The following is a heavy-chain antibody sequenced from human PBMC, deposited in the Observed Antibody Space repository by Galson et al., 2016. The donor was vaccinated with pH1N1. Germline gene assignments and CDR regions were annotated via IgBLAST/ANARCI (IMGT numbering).Heavy chain of an antibody. CDR1: GFTVSSNY. Sequence: SLRLSCAASGFTVSSNYMSWVRQAPGKGLEWVSVIYSGGSTDYADSVKGRFTISRDNSKNTLYLQTNSLRAEDTAVYYCARAVAHYYGSAYYFDYWGQGTLVTVSS. D-gene: IGHD3-10*01. V-gene: IGHV3-53*01. J-gene: IGHJ4*02. CDR3: ARAVAHYYGSAYYFDY. CDR2: IYSGGST.